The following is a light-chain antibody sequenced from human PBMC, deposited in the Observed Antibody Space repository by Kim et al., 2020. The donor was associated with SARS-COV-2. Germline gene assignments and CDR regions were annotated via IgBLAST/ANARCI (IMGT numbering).Light chain of an antibody. CDR1: QSGSTS. CDR3: QQYNDWPLT. J-gene: IGKJ4*02. Sequence: VSPGETATLSCRASQSGSTSLAWYQQKLGRAPRLLIFGESTRATGIPARFSGSGAGAEFTLTISSLQSEDYSIYFCQQYNDWPLTFGGGTKVDIK. V-gene: IGKV3-15*01. CDR2: GES.